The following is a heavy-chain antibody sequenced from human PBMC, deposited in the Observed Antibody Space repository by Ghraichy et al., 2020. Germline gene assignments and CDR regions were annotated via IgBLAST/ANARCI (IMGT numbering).Heavy chain of an antibody. CDR2: ISYDGSNK. V-gene: IGHV3-30*18. Sequence: GGSLRLSCAASGFTFSSYGMHWVRQAPGKGLEWVAVISYDGSNKYYADSVKGRFTISRDNSKNTLYLQMNSLRAEDTAVYYCAKFRGVLLWFGGITDHSIDYWGQGTLVTVSS. CDR1: GFTFSSYG. CDR3: AKFRGVLLWFGGITDHSIDY. J-gene: IGHJ4*02. D-gene: IGHD3-10*01.